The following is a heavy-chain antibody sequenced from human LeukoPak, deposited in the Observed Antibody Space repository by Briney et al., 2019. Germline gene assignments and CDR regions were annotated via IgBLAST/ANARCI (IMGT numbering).Heavy chain of an antibody. CDR1: GFTFSDYY. D-gene: IGHD3-16*01. CDR2: ISSSRGYT. CDR3: ARDRLITFRGLPGY. J-gene: IGHJ4*02. V-gene: IGHV3-11*05. Sequence: GGSLRLSCAVSGFTFSDYYMSWIRQAPGKGLEWVSEISSSRGYTIYGDSVKGRFTISSDNAKNSLYLQINSLRAEDTAVYHCARDRLITFRGLPGYWGQGTLVTVSS.